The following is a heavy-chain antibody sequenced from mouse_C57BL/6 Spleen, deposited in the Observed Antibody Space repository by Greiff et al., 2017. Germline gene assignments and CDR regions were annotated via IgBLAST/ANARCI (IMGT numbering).Heavy chain of an antibody. CDR3: ARFIYYYGSSPNWYFDV. J-gene: IGHJ1*03. D-gene: IGHD1-1*01. V-gene: IGHV1-52*01. CDR1: GYTFTSYW. CDR2: IDPSDSET. Sequence: VQLQQSGAELVRPGSSVKLSCKASGYTFTSYWMHWVKQRPIQGLEWIGNIDPSDSETHYNQKFKDKATLTVDKSSSTAYMQLSSLTSEDSAVYYCARFIYYYGSSPNWYFDVWGTGTTVTVSS.